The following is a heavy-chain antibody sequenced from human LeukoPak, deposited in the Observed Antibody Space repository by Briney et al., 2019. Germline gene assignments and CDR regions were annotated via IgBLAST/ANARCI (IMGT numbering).Heavy chain of an antibody. CDR1: GGSFSGYY. V-gene: IGHV4-34*01. Sequence: SETLSLTCAVYGGSFSGYYWGWIRQPPGKGLEWIGNIYHGGSAYYNPSLKSRVTISVDTSKNQFSLKLSSMTAADTAAYYCARGIVYSSSSVFPPFDYWGQGTQVTVSS. CDR3: ARGIVYSSSSVFPPFDY. J-gene: IGHJ4*02. CDR2: IYHGGSA. D-gene: IGHD6-6*01.